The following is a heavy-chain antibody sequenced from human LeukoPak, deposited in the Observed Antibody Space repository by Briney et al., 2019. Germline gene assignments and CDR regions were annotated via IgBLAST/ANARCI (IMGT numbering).Heavy chain of an antibody. CDR1: GGYMSTSTYY. J-gene: IGHJ4*02. D-gene: IGHD6-13*01. CDR2: INYSGNT. CDR3: ARETYSSPTY. V-gene: IGHV4-39*07. Sequence: SETLSLTCSVSGGYMSTSTYYWAWIRQPPGKGLEWIGSINYSGNTFYRPSLKSRVTISIDTSKNQFSLILGSVTAADTAVYYCARETYSSPTYWGQGTLVTVSS.